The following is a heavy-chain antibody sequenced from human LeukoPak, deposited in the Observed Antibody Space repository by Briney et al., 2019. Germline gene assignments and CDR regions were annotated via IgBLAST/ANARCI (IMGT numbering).Heavy chain of an antibody. Sequence: ASVKVSCKASGYTFTSYYMHWVRLAPGQGLEWMGIINPSGGSTSYAQKFQGRVTMTRDTSTSTVYMELSSLRSEDTAVYYCARDGSGGWFVLGDYDILTGYYHYFDYWGQGTLVTVSS. J-gene: IGHJ4*02. CDR1: GYTFTSYY. D-gene: IGHD3-9*01. V-gene: IGHV1-46*01. CDR3: ARDGSGGWFVLGDYDILTGYYHYFDY. CDR2: INPSGGST.